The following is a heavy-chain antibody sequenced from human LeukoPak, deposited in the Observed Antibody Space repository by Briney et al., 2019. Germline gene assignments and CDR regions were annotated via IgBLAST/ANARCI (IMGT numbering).Heavy chain of an antibody. CDR3: ARPQHDALDI. V-gene: IGHV4-59*08. CDR1: GVSITSYY. Sequence: SETLSLTCTVSGVSITSYYWSWVRQSPGRGLEWIGYIYYTGSTNYNPSLKSRVTISIATSKSQFSLKLSSVTAADTAVYYCARPQHDALDIWGQGTMVTVSS. J-gene: IGHJ3*02. D-gene: IGHD1-1*01. CDR2: IYYTGST.